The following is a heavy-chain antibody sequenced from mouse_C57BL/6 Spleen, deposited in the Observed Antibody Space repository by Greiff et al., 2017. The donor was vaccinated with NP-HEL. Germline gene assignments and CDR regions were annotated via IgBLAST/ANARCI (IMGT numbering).Heavy chain of an antibody. D-gene: IGHD2-3*01. CDR3: ARAGDGYYGAWFAY. V-gene: IGHV1-59*01. Sequence: QVQLQQPGAELVRPGTSVKLSCKASGYTFTSYWMHWVKQRPGQSLEWIGVIDPSDSYTNYNQKFKGKATLTVDTSSSTAYMQLSSLTSEDSAVYYCARAGDGYYGAWFAYWGQGTLVTVSA. CDR1: GYTFTSYW. CDR2: IDPSDSYT. J-gene: IGHJ3*01.